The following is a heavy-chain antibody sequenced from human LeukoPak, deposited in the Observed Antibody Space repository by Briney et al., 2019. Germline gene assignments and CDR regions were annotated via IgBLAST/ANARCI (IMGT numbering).Heavy chain of an antibody. D-gene: IGHD3-9*01. CDR2: IVVGSGNT. CDR3: AADHLYVGDILTGLEAFDI. Sequence: GTSVKVSCKASGFTFSTSSMQWVRQARGQRLEWIGWIVVGSGNTNYAQKFQERVTIIRDMSTSTAYMELSSLRSEDTAVYYCAADHLYVGDILTGLEAFDIWGQGTMVTVSS. J-gene: IGHJ3*02. V-gene: IGHV1-58*02. CDR1: GFTFSTSS.